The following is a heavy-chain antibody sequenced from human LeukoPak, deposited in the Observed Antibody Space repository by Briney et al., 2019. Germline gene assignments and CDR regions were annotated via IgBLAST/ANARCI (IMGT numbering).Heavy chain of an antibody. Sequence: PGESLKISCKASGYIFTTSWIGWVRQMPGKGLEWMGIIYPGDSETRYSPSFQGQVSISADKSINTAYLQWSSLKASDTAMYYCARQYSGFDYWGQGTLVTVSP. CDR1: GYIFTTSW. D-gene: IGHD3-10*01. J-gene: IGHJ4*02. V-gene: IGHV5-51*01. CDR3: ARQYSGFDY. CDR2: IYPGDSET.